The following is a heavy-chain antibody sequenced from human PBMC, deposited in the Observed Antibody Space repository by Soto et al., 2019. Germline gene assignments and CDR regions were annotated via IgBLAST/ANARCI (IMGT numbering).Heavy chain of an antibody. CDR2: SRDKAQGYST. CDR3: VRATYFSDSSGYTRCFDY. V-gene: IGHV3-72*01. J-gene: IGHJ4*02. CDR1: GFTLCDHS. D-gene: IGHD3-22*01. Sequence: TLSLSCAGSGFTLCDHSLDWVRRARGKGLEWVGRSRDKAQGYSTEYAASVKGRVKTPRNQSHNSATLQMNSLTTEDTAVYYCVRATYFSDSSGYTRCFDYWGQGTLVTVSS.